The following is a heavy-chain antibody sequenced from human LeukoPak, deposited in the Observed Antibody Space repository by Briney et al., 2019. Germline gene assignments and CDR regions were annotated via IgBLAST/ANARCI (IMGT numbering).Heavy chain of an antibody. V-gene: IGHV4-59*01. J-gene: IGHJ4*02. CDR2: IYYSGST. CDR3: ARETYSGSLYFDY. D-gene: IGHD1-26*01. Sequence: KASETLSLTCTVSGGSISSYYWSWIRQPPGKGLEWIGYIYYSGSTNYNPSLKSRVTISVDTSKNQFSLKLSSVTAADTAVYYCARETYSGSLYFDYWGQGTLVTVSS. CDR1: GGSISSYY.